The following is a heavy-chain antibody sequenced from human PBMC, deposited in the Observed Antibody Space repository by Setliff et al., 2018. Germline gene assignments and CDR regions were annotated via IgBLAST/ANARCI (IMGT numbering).Heavy chain of an antibody. CDR2: IKQDGSET. J-gene: IGHJ4*01. V-gene: IGHV3-7*04. D-gene: IGHD5-18*01. Sequence: RLSCAASGFTFSTFWMSWVRQAPGKGLEWVANIKQDGSETYYVDSVKGRFTISRDNPNNSLYLQMNNLRAEDTAVYYCARGGYSYGYRGHGTQVTVSS. CDR3: ARGGYSYGY. CDR1: GFTFSTFW.